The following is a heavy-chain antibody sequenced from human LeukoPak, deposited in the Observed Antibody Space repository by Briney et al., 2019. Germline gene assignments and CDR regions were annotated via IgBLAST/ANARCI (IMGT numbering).Heavy chain of an antibody. CDR3: ASGLISYGDYGEFDY. D-gene: IGHD4-17*01. CDR2: IYYSGST. J-gene: IGHJ4*02. CDR1: GGSISSYY. Sequence: VKPSETLSLTCTVSGGSISSYYWSWIRQPPGKGLEWIGYIYYSGSTNYNPSLKSRVTISVDTSKNQFSLKLSSVTAADTAVYYCASGLISYGDYGEFDYWGPGTLVTVSS. V-gene: IGHV4-59*01.